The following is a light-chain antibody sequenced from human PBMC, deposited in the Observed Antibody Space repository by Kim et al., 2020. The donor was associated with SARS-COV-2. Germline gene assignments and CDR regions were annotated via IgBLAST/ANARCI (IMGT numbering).Light chain of an antibody. V-gene: IGKV3-15*01. CDR2: AAS. CDR1: QSVSK. Sequence: VSPGERATLSCRASQSVSKLAWYQQKPGQPPRLLIYAASTGATGTPARFSGSGSGTEFTLTISSLQSEDFAIYYCQQYNNWPLTFGGGTKVEIK. CDR3: QQYNNWPLT. J-gene: IGKJ4*01.